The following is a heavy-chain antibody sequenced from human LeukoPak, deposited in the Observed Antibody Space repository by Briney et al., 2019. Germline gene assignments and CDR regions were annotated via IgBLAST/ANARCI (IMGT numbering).Heavy chain of an antibody. CDR2: FYTSGNT. D-gene: IGHD3-10*01. J-gene: IGHJ4*02. V-gene: IGHV4-61*02. CDR3: ARDLPNYYASGSYLDY. Sequence: PSQTLSLTCTVSGGSISSGPYYWSWIRQPAGKGLEWIGRFYTSGNTNYNPSLKSRVTISVDTSKNQFSLKLSSVTAADTAVYYCARDLPNYYASGSYLDYWGQGTLVTVSS. CDR1: GGSISSGPYY.